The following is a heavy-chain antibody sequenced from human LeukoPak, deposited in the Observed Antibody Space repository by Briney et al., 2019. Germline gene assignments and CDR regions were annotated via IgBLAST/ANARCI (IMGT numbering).Heavy chain of an antibody. CDR2: INPNSGGT. V-gene: IGHV1-2*02. D-gene: IGHD6-6*01. CDR3: ARKSIAARKFDY. Sequence: ASVKVSCKASGYTFNGYYMHWVRQAPGQGLEWMGWINPNSGGTNYAQKFQGRVTMTRDTSISTAYMELSRLRSDDTAVYYCARKSIAARKFDYWGQGTLVTVSS. J-gene: IGHJ4*02. CDR1: GYTFNGYY.